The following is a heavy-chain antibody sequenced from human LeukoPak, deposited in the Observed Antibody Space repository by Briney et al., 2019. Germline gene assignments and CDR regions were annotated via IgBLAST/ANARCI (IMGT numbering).Heavy chain of an antibody. D-gene: IGHD5-24*01. CDR3: ARGSDGWPHYYYYFMDV. V-gene: IGHV1-46*01. J-gene: IGHJ6*03. Sequence: VASVKVSCKASGDTFINDYIHWVRQAPGQGLEWMGVSNPGGGATTYAQKFQGRVTMTRDMSTSTVYMELRSLRSADTAVYYCARGSDGWPHYYYYFMDVWGKGTTVTVSS. CDR2: SNPGGGAT. CDR1: GDTFINDY.